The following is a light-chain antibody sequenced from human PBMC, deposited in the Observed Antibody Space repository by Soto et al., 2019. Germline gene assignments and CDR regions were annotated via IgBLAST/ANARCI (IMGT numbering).Light chain of an antibody. CDR1: SSNIGSNY. V-gene: IGLV1-47*02. J-gene: IGLJ3*02. CDR2: SNN. CDR3: AAWDDSLSGNWV. Sequence: QPVLTQPPSASGTPGQRVTISCSGSSSNIGSNYVYWYQQLPGTAPKLLIYSNNQRPSGVPDRFSGSKSGTSASLAISGLRSEDEADYYCAAWDDSLSGNWVFGGGTKLTVL.